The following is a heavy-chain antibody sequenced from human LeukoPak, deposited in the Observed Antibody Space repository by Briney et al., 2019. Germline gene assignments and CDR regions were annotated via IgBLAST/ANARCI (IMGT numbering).Heavy chain of an antibody. D-gene: IGHD3-10*01. CDR2: IYYSGST. V-gene: IGHV4-59*12. CDR3: ARLRSGMNYYYGMDV. CDR1: GGSISSYY. J-gene: IGHJ6*02. Sequence: PSETLSLTCTVSGGSISSYYWSWIRQPPGKGLEWIGYIYYSGSTNYNPSLKSRVTISVDTSKNQFSLKLSSVTAAGTAVYYCARLRSGMNYYYGMDVWGQGTTVTVSS.